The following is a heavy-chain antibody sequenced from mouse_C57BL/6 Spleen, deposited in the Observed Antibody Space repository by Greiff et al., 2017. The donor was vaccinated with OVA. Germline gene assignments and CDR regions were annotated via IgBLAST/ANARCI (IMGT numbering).Heavy chain of an antibody. V-gene: IGHV5-17*01. D-gene: IGHD2-4*01. CDR1: GFTFSDYG. CDR3: ATEVYDYEGAMDD. Sequence: EVQGVESGGGLVKPGGSLKLSCAASGFTFSDYGMHWVRQAPEKGLEWVAYISSGSSTIYYADTVKGRFTISRDNAKNNLFLQKTRLRSKDTAMYYSATEVYDYEGAMDDWGKGTSVTVSS. J-gene: IGHJ4*01. CDR2: ISSGSSTI.